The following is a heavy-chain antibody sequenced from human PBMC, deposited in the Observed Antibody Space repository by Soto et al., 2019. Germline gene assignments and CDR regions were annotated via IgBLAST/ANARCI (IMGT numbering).Heavy chain of an antibody. Sequence: SETLSLTCAIYDGSFSVYYWIWIRQSPGEGLEWIGEINHSGSTNYNPSLKSRVTMSVDASKNQFSLKLSPVTAADTAVYYCAKDRLANPPYFYYYYGMDVWGQGTTVTVSS. J-gene: IGHJ6*02. CDR1: DGSFSVYY. V-gene: IGHV4-34*01. D-gene: IGHD3-3*01. CDR2: INHSGST. CDR3: AKDRLANPPYFYYYYGMDV.